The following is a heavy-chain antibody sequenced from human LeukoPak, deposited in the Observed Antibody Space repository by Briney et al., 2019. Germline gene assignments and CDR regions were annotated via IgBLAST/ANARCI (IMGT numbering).Heavy chain of an antibody. Sequence: GGFLRLSCAASGFTFSSYWMSWVRQAQGKGLEWVANIKQDGSEKYYVDSVKGRFTISRDNAKNSLYLQMNSLRAEDTAVYYCARDGGAYYENPFDYWGQGTLVTVSS. J-gene: IGHJ4*02. D-gene: IGHD3-22*01. V-gene: IGHV3-7*01. CDR3: ARDGGAYYENPFDY. CDR2: IKQDGSEK. CDR1: GFTFSSYW.